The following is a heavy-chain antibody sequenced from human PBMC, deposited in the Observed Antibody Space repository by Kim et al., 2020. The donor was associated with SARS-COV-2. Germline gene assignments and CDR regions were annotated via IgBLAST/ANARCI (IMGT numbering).Heavy chain of an antibody. J-gene: IGHJ6*03. D-gene: IGHD2-2*01. CDR3: ARDPNTPEDEPAAKGKDYYYYYYMDV. CDR1: GFTLVSYS. V-gene: IGHV3-21*01. Sequence: GGSLRLSCAASGFTLVSYSMNWVRQAPGKGLEWVPSISSSSSYIYYADSVKGRFTISRDNAKNSLYLQMNSLRAEDTAVYYCARDPNTPEDEPAAKGKDYYYYYYMDVWGKGTTVTVSS. CDR2: ISSSSSYI.